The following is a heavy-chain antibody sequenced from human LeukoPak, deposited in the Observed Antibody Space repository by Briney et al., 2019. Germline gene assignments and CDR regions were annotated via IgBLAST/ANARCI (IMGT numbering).Heavy chain of an antibody. Sequence: HGEALKIFCKGSGYSFTSYWIGWVRQMPGKGLEWMGIIYPGDSDTRYSPSLQGQVTISADKSISTAYLQWSSLKASDTAMYYCARQKAAAGPRWFDPWGQGTLVTVSS. CDR2: IYPGDSDT. D-gene: IGHD6-13*01. CDR1: GYSFTSYW. V-gene: IGHV5-51*01. J-gene: IGHJ5*02. CDR3: ARQKAAAGPRWFDP.